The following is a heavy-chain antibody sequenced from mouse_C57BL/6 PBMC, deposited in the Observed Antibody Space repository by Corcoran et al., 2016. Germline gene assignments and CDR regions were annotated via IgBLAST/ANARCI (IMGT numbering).Heavy chain of an antibody. Sequence: EVQLQQSGPELVKPGASVKIPCKASGYTFTDYNMDWVKQSHGKSLEWIGDINHNNGGTIYNQKFKGKAKLTVDKSSSTAYMEIRSLQFEDTAVYYCARGGLRYYAMDYWGQGTSVTVSS. V-gene: IGHV1-18*01. J-gene: IGHJ4*01. CDR2: INHNNGGT. CDR1: GYTFTDYN. CDR3: ARGGLRYYAMDY. D-gene: IGHD1-1*01.